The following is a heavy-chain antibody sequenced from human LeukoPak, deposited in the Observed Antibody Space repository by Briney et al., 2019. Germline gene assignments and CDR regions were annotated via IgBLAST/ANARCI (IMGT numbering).Heavy chain of an antibody. Sequence: SETLSLTCTVSGGYISSYYWSWIRQPPGKGLEWIGYFYYSGSSNYNPSLKSRVTISVDTSKNQFSLKLKSVTAADTAVYYCARRRGYYYYYGMDVWGQGTTVTVSS. CDR3: ARRRGYYYYYGMDV. V-gene: IGHV4-59*08. CDR2: FYYSGSS. D-gene: IGHD3-10*01. CDR1: GGYISSYY. J-gene: IGHJ6*02.